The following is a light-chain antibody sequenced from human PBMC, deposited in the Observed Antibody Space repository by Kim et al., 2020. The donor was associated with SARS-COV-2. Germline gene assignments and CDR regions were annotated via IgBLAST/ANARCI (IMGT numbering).Light chain of an antibody. V-gene: IGKV3-15*01. CDR3: QHYNNWPPLT. CDR1: QSVYTN. CDR2: GAF. Sequence: SPGERVTLACRASQSVYTNLAWYQQKPGQAPRLLIYGAFTRETGIPARFSGSGSGTEFTLTISSLQSEDFAVYYCQHYNNWPPLTFGGGTKVDIK. J-gene: IGKJ4*01.